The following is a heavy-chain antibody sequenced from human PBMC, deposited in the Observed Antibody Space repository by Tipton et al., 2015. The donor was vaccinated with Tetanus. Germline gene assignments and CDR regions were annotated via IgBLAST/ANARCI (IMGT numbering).Heavy chain of an antibody. CDR1: GFTFSSYA. Sequence: SLRLSCAASGFTFSSYAMSWVRQAPGKGLEWVSSISSSSSYIYYADSVKGRFTISRDNAKNSLYLQMNSLRAEDTAVYYCARENGGYDYYYYYGMDVWGQGTTVTVSS. CDR2: ISSSSSYI. D-gene: IGHD5-12*01. V-gene: IGHV3-21*01. CDR3: ARENGGYDYYYYYGMDV. J-gene: IGHJ6*02.